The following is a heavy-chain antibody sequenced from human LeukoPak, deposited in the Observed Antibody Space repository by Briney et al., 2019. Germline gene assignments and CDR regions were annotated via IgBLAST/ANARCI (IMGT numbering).Heavy chain of an antibody. CDR3: AKLRLFVSSGWLTDFDY. D-gene: IGHD6-19*01. Sequence: GGSLRLSCAASGFTFNSYAMSWVRQAPGKGLEWVSAISGSGGSTYYTDSVKGRFTISRDNSKNTLYLQMNSLRAEDTAAYYCAKLRLFVSSGWLTDFDYWGQGTLVTVSS. CDR2: ISGSGGST. CDR1: GFTFNSYA. V-gene: IGHV3-23*01. J-gene: IGHJ4*02.